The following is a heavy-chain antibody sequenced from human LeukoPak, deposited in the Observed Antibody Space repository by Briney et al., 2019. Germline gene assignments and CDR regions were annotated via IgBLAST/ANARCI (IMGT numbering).Heavy chain of an antibody. D-gene: IGHD2-15*01. CDR1: GGSFSGYY. J-gene: IGHJ6*04. CDR3: ARGRVDIVVVVAAPRDYYYGMDV. Sequence: SETLSLTCAVYGGSFSGYYWSWIRQPPGKGLEWIGEINHSGRTNYNPSLKSRVTISVDTSKNQFSLKLSSVTAADTAVYYCARGRVDIVVVVAAPRDYYYGMDVWGKGTTVTVSS. CDR2: INHSGRT. V-gene: IGHV4-34*01.